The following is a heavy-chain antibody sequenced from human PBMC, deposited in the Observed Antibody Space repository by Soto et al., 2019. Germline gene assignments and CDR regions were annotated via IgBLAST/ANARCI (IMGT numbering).Heavy chain of an antibody. CDR2: INPNSGGT. J-gene: IGHJ4*02. CDR1: GYTFTGYY. D-gene: IGHD2-8*02. V-gene: IGHV1-2*04. CDR3: ARAVVYAITQFDY. Sequence: GASVKVSCKASGYTFTGYYMHWVRQAPGQGLEWMGWINPNSGGTNYAQKFQGWVTMTRDTSISTAYMELSRLRSDDTAVYYCARAVVYAITQFDYWGQGTLVTVSS.